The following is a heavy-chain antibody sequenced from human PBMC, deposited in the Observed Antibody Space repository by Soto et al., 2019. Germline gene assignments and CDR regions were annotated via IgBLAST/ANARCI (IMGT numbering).Heavy chain of an antibody. V-gene: IGHV4-4*02. CDR3: ARDSGYSSGRYYYYYGRDV. CDR2: IYHSGST. Sequence: SETQRLRYTVAEGKIGDRNGCRFVRQNPGKGLEWIGEIYHSGSTNYNPSLKSRVTISVDKSKNQFSLKLSSVTAADTAVYYCARDSGYSSGRYYYYYGRDVWGQGTTVIVSS. D-gene: IGHD6-19*01. CDR1: EGKIGDRNG. J-gene: IGHJ6*01.